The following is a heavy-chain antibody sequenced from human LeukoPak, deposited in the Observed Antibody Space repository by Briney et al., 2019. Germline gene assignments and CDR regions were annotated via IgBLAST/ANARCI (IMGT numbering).Heavy chain of an antibody. CDR2: IGPGSSNM. D-gene: IGHD6-13*01. V-gene: IGHV3-48*02. CDR3: ARAAYRSSPDY. Sequence: ETLSLTCTVSGGSISSYYWSWIRQPPGKGLEWVSYIGPGSSNMYYADSVKGRFTVSRDNAKNSLYLQMNSLRDEDTAVYYCARAAYRSSPDYWGQGTLVTVSS. CDR1: GGSISSYY. J-gene: IGHJ4*02.